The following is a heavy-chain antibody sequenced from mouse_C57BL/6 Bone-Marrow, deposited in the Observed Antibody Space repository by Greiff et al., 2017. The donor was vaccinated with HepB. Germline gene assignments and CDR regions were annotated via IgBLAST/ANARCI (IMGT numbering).Heavy chain of an antibody. CDR3: ARRMVTAVAMEY. Sequence: EVMLVESGGDLVKPGGSLKLSCAASGFTFSSYGMSWVRQTPDKRLEWVATISSGGSYTYYPDSVKGRFTISRDNAKNTLYLQMSSLKSEDTAMYYCARRMVTAVAMEYGGQGTSVTVSS. D-gene: IGHD2-2*01. CDR1: GFTFSSYG. J-gene: IGHJ4*01. CDR2: ISSGGSYT. V-gene: IGHV5-6*01.